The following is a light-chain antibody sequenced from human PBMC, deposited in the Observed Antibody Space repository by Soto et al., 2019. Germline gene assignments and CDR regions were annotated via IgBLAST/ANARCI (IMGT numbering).Light chain of an antibody. CDR2: FND. CDR3: AAWDDILNGPA. Sequence: QSVLTQPPSASGTPGKRVTISCSGDNSNIGATSVNWYQQFPGTAPRLLIYFNDQRTSGVPDRFSASESGTSASLAISGLQYEDGADYYCAAWDDILNGPALGGGTKLTV. V-gene: IGLV1-44*01. CDR1: NSNIGATS. J-gene: IGLJ2*01.